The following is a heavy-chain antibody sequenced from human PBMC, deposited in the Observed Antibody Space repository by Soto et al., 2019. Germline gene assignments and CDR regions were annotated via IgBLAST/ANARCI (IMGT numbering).Heavy chain of an antibody. V-gene: IGHV4-59*01. Sequence: LWCRVTISVDTSKNQFSLRLSSVTAADTAVYYCARVSGSYYHVYYFDYWGQGTLVTVSS. D-gene: IGHD1-26*01. CDR3: ARVSGSYYHVYYFDY. J-gene: IGHJ4*02.